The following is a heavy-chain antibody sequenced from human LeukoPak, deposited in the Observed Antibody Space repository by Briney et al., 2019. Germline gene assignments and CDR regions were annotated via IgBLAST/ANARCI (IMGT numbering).Heavy chain of an antibody. CDR3: ARQRTDYYDSSGS. CDR2: INHSGST. J-gene: IGHJ5*02. CDR1: GGSFSGYY. D-gene: IGHD3-22*01. V-gene: IGHV4-34*01. Sequence: SETLSLTCAVYGGSFSGYYWSWIRQPPGKGLEWIGEINHSGSTNYNPSLKSRVTISVDTSKNQFSLKLSSVTAADTAVYYCARQRTDYYDSSGSWGQGTLVIVSS.